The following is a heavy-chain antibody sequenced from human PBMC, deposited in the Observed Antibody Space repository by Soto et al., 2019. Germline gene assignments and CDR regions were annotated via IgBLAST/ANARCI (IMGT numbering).Heavy chain of an antibody. Sequence: ASATVSCTVSGYTLTELSMHWVRQAPGKGLERMGGFDPEDGETIYAQKFQGRVTMTEDTSTDTAYMELSSLRSEDTAVYYCATDLPGIAAAGLRTMDYWGQGTLVTVSS. V-gene: IGHV1-24*01. J-gene: IGHJ4*02. CDR1: GYTLTELS. CDR2: FDPEDGET. D-gene: IGHD6-13*01. CDR3: ATDLPGIAAAGLRTMDY.